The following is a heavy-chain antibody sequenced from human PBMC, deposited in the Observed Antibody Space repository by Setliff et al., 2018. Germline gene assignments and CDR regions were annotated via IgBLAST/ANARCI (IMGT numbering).Heavy chain of an antibody. CDR2: ISSDGTSI. V-gene: IGHV3-23*03. J-gene: IGHJ4*02. CDR3: ARCSSWHGHYPHFNY. D-gene: IGHD6-13*01. CDR1: GLTLSSDA. Sequence: PGGSLRLSCAASGLTLSSDAMTWVRQTPGKGLEWVSVISSDGTSIYYADSVKGRFTISRDNSKNTLYLQMNRLRAEDTAIYYCARCSSWHGHYPHFNYWGQGTLVTVSS.